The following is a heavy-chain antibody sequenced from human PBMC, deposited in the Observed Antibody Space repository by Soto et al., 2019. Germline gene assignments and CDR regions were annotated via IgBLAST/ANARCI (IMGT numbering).Heavy chain of an antibody. J-gene: IGHJ3*02. CDR3: AREALELRTRVDAFDI. V-gene: IGHV4-31*03. D-gene: IGHD1-7*01. Sequence: PTLTCPFSGDASSSGCYYWSWIRQHAGKGLEWIGYIYYSGSTYYNPSLKSRVTISVDTSKNQFSLKLSSVTAADTAVYYCAREALELRTRVDAFDIWGQGTMVTVSS. CDR1: GDASSSGCYY. CDR2: IYYSGST.